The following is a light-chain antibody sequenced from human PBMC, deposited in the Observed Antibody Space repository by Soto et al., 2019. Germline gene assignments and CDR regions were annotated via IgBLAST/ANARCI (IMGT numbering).Light chain of an antibody. J-gene: IGLJ2*01. CDR1: SSDVGGYNY. CDR3: SSYTSSSTLV. V-gene: IGLV2-14*01. Sequence: QSALTQPASVSGSPGQSITISCTGTSSDVGGYNYVSWYQQHPGKAPKLMIYEVSNRPSGVSNRFSGSKSGNTASLTISGLQAEDEADDSCSSYTSSSTLVFGGGTKLTAL. CDR2: EVS.